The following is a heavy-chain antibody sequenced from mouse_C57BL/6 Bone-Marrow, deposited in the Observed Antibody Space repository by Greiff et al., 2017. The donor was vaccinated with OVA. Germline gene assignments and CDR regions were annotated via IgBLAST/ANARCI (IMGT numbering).Heavy chain of an antibody. CDR2: LYPGDGDT. CDR3: SKEDYDTVAF. V-gene: IGHV1-82*01. Sequence: QVQLQQSGPELVKPGASVKISCKASGYAFSSSWMNWVKQRPGKGLEWIGRLYPGDGDTNYNGKFKGKATLTADKSSSAAYMQLSSLTSEDSAVYFCSKEDYDTVAFWGQRTLVTVSA. CDR1: GYAFSSSW. J-gene: IGHJ3*01. D-gene: IGHD2-4*01.